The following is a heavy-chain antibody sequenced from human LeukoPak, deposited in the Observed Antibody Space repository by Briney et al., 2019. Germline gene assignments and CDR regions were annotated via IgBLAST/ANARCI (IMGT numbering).Heavy chain of an antibody. V-gene: IGHV3-23*01. J-gene: IGHJ4*02. CDR3: AKDAYCSSTSCSNDY. Sequence: GGSLRLSCEASGFTFRSYSMNWVRQAPGKGLEWVSVISAGGVHTYYADSVKGRFTISRDNSKNTLYLQMNSLRAEDTAVYYCAKDAYCSSTSCSNDYWGQGTLVTVSS. D-gene: IGHD2-2*01. CDR1: GFTFRSYS. CDR2: ISAGGVHT.